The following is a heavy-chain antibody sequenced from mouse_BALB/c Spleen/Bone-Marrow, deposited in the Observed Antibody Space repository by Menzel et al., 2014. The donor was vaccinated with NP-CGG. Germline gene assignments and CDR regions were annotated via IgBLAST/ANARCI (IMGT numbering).Heavy chain of an antibody. D-gene: IGHD2-4*01. CDR1: GFTFSSYG. CDR2: INVNGDTT. CDR3: ARGYDYSSWFAY. J-gene: IGHJ3*01. V-gene: IGHV5-6-3*01. Sequence: DVKLVESGGGLVQPGGSLKLSCAASGFTFSSYGMSWVRQTPDKRLEMIATINVNGDTTYHPDSVKGRFTISRDNVKNTLYLQISSLKSEDTAMYYCARGYDYSSWFAYWGQGTLVTVSA.